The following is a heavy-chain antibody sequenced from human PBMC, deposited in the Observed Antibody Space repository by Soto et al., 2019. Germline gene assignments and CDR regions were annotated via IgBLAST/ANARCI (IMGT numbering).Heavy chain of an antibody. CDR3: ARGLITGSHYSGGWYYFDS. J-gene: IGHJ4*02. CDR2: IYYSGST. V-gene: IGHV4-39*01. Sequence: SETLSLTCTVSGGSISSSSYYWGWIRQPPGKGLEWIGSIYYSGSTYYNPSLKSRVTISVDTSNSQFSLELSSVTAADTAVYYCARGLITGSHYSGGWYYFDSWGQGTQVTVSS. D-gene: IGHD6-19*01. CDR1: GGSISSSSYY.